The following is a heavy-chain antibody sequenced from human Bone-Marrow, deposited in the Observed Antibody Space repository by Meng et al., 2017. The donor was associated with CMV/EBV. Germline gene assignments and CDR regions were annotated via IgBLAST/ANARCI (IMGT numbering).Heavy chain of an antibody. J-gene: IGHJ3*02. CDR1: GDSISSTKW. V-gene: IGHV4-4*02. D-gene: IGHD4-23*01. Sequence: VSGDSISSTKWWSWVRQPPGKGLEWIGEIYHSGTTSYNPSLRSRVTLSIDNSKNQFSLKVTSVTAADTAMYYCASLTTVVNSKAFDIWGQGTMVTVSS. CDR3: ASLTTVVNSKAFDI. CDR2: IYHSGTT.